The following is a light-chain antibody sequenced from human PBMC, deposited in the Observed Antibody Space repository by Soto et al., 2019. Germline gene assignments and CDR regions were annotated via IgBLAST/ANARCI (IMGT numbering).Light chain of an antibody. J-gene: IGLJ1*01. Sequence: QSVLTQPPSVSGAPGQRVTISCTGTKSNIGAGYDVHWYQQLPGTAPKLLIYGSNNRPSGVPDRFSDSRSGTSASLAIDGLQTEDEADYYCQSFDTSLSGLDVFGTGTKLTVL. CDR3: QSFDTSLSGLDV. V-gene: IGLV1-40*01. CDR2: GSN. CDR1: KSNIGAGYD.